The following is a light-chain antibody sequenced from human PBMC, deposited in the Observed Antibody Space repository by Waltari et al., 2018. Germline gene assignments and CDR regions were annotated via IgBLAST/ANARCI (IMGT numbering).Light chain of an antibody. CDR1: SSNIGSYA. V-gene: IGLV1-44*01. CDR3: SAWDDSLNAWV. CDR2: YNN. Sequence: QSVLTQPPSVSGTPGQRVTISCPGSSSNIGSYAVNWYQQFPGTAPKLLIYYNNQRPSGSPYRFSGSKFGTSASLAISGLQSADEADYHCSAWDDSLNAWVFGGGTRLTVL. J-gene: IGLJ3*02.